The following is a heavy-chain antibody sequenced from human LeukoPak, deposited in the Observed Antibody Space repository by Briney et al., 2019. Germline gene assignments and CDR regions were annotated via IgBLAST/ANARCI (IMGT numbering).Heavy chain of an antibody. D-gene: IGHD1-26*01. CDR1: GGSISSSSYY. CDR2: TYYSGST. J-gene: IGHJ4*02. Sequence: SETLSLTCTVSGGSISSSSYYWGWIRQPPGKGLEWIGSTYYSGSTYYNPSLKSRVTISVDTSKNQFSLKLSSATAADTAVYYSARLGAGATAPLTYDWGQGTLVTVSS. V-gene: IGHV4-39*01. CDR3: ARLGAGATAPLTYD.